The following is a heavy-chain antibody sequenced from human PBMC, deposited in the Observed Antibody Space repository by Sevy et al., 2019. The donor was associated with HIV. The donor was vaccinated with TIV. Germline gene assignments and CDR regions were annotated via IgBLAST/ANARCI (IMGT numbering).Heavy chain of an antibody. J-gene: IGHJ6*02. CDR2: ISYDGSNK. V-gene: IGHV3-30-3*01. CDR1: GFTFSSYT. D-gene: IGHD3-10*01. CDR3: ARDHRRGFYQGVLFYGMDV. Sequence: GGSLRLSCAASGFTFSSYTMHWVRQAPGKGLEWVATISYDGSNKYYADSVKGRFTISRDNVKNTLYLQKTSLRAEDTALHYCARDHRRGFYQGVLFYGMDVWGQGTTVTVSS.